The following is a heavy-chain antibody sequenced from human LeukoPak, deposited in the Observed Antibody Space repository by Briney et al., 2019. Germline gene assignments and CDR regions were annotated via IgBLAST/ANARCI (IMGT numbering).Heavy chain of an antibody. CDR2: GNHSGST. J-gene: IGHJ4*02. V-gene: IGHV4-34*01. CDR1: GGSFSGYY. Sequence: SETLSLTCAVYGGSFSGYYWSWIRQPPGKGLEWIGEGNHSGSTNYNPSLKSRVTISVDTSKNQFSLKLSSVTAADTAVYYCARTRLGYCSSTSCYGKYYFDYWGQGTLVTVSS. D-gene: IGHD2-2*01. CDR3: ARTRLGYCSSTSCYGKYYFDY.